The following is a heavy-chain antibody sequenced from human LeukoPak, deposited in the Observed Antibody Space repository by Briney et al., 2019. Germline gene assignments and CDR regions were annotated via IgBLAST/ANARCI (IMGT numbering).Heavy chain of an antibody. CDR1: GGSISSSSYY. D-gene: IGHD3-10*01. V-gene: IGHV4-61*05. J-gene: IGHJ5*02. CDR2: IYTSGST. Sequence: PSETLSLTCTVSGGSISSSSYYWGWIRQPPGKGLEWIGRIYTSGSTNYNPSLKSRVTMSVDTSKNQFSLKLSSVTAADTAVYYCARSPSGSDNWFDPWGQGTLVTVSS. CDR3: ARSPSGSDNWFDP.